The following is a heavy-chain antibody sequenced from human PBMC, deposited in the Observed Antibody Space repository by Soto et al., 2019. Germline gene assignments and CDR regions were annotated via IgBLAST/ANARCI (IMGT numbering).Heavy chain of an antibody. D-gene: IGHD6-13*01. CDR3: AAAIPTGYSSSWYHDY. J-gene: IGHJ4*02. Sequence: SAEDSCKASGLTFTNSAVRWVRHARGQRLEWIGWIVVGSGNTNYAQKFQERVTITRDMSTSTAYMELSSLRSEDTAVYYCAAAIPTGYSSSWYHDYWGQGTLVTVSS. CDR1: GLTFTNSA. CDR2: IVVGSGNT. V-gene: IGHV1-58*01.